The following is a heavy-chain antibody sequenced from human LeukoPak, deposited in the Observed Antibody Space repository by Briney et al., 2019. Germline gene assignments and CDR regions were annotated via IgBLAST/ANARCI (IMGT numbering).Heavy chain of an antibody. CDR3: ARMMSTVTSDFDY. V-gene: IGHV4-31*03. Sequence: PSQTLSLTCTVSGGSISGGEYYWNWIRQHPGKGLEWIGYIYYSRSTYYNPSLKSRVTISVDTSKSQFSLKLSSVTAADTAVYYCARMMSTVTSDFDYWGQGTLVTVSS. J-gene: IGHJ4*02. CDR1: GGSISGGEYY. D-gene: IGHD4-4*01. CDR2: IYYSRST.